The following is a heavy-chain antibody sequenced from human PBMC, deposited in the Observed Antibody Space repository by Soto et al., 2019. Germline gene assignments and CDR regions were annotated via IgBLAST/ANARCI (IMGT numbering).Heavy chain of an antibody. CDR3: ARAGSVDDAFDI. D-gene: IGHD2-8*02. V-gene: IGHV1-18*01. CDR1: GDSFTSYG. J-gene: IGHJ3*02. CDR2: ISSYNGKT. Sequence: QVQLVQSGAEVKKPGASVKVSCKASGDSFTSYGISWVRQAPGQGLEWMGWISSYNGKTHYAQKLQGRVTMTTDTPTSTGYMELRSLRSDDSAVYYCARAGSVDDAFDIWGQGTMVTVSS.